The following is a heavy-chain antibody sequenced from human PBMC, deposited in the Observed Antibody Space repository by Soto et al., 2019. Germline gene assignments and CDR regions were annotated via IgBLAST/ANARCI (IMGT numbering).Heavy chain of an antibody. Sequence: QVQLVESGGGVVQPGRSLRLSCAASGFTFSSCGMHWVRQAPGKGLEWVAVIWYDGSNKYYADSVKGRFTISRDNSKNTLYLQMNSLRAEDTAVYYCARDREQWLVPYYFDYWGQGTLVTVSS. D-gene: IGHD6-19*01. CDR2: IWYDGSNK. V-gene: IGHV3-33*01. J-gene: IGHJ4*02. CDR3: ARDREQWLVPYYFDY. CDR1: GFTFSSCG.